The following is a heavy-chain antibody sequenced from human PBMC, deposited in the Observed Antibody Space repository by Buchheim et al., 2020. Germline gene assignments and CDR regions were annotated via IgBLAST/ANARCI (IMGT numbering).Heavy chain of an antibody. D-gene: IGHD6-19*01. V-gene: IGHV3-33*01. Sequence: QVQLVESGGGVVQPGRSLRLSCAASGFTFSSYGMHWVRQAPGKGLEWVAFIWNDGTNKYYADSVKGRFTISRDNSKNPMYLQMNSLRAEDTAVYYCATLQSGWSFDYWGQGTL. J-gene: IGHJ4*02. CDR1: GFTFSSYG. CDR2: IWNDGTNK. CDR3: ATLQSGWSFDY.